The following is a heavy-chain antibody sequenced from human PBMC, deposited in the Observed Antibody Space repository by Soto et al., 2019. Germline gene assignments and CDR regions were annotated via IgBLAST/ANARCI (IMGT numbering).Heavy chain of an antibody. D-gene: IGHD5-18*01. J-gene: IGHJ4*02. CDR1: GVTVSSNY. CDR2: IYSGGST. CDR3: ARHGYNYGGGYFDY. V-gene: IGHV3-66*04. Sequence: EVQLVESGGGLVQPGGSLRLSCAASGVTVSSNYMSWVRQAPGKGLEWVSVIYSGGSTYYADSVKGRFTISRDNSKNTLYLQMNSLRAEDTAVYYCARHGYNYGGGYFDYCGQGTLGTVST.